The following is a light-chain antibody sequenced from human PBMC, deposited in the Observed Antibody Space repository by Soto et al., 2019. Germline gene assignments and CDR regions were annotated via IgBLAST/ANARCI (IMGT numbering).Light chain of an antibody. Sequence: EIVMTQSPATLSVSPGERATLSCRASQSVSSNLAWYQQKPGQAPRLLIYGASTRATGIPARFSGSGSGTEFTLTISSLRSEDFAVYYCQQYNNWPPLTFGGGTKAEIK. J-gene: IGKJ4*01. V-gene: IGKV3-15*01. CDR2: GAS. CDR1: QSVSSN. CDR3: QQYNNWPPLT.